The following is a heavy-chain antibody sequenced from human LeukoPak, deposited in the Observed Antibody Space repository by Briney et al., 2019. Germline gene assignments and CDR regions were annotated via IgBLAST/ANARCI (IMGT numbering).Heavy chain of an antibody. CDR2: IYTSGST. J-gene: IGHJ3*02. V-gene: IGHV4-4*07. D-gene: IGHD3-10*01. Sequence: PSETLSLTCTVSGGSISSYYWSWIRQPAGKGLEWIGRIYTSGSTNYNPSLKSRVTMSADTSKNQFSLKLSSVTAADTAVYYCARESTMVRGVKRNDAFDIWGQGTMVTVSS. CDR3: ARESTMVRGVKRNDAFDI. CDR1: GGSISSYY.